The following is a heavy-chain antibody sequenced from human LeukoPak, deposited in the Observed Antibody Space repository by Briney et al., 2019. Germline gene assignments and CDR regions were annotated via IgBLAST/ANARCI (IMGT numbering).Heavy chain of an antibody. Sequence: PSETLSLTCTVSGGSISSYYWSWIRQPPGKGLEWIGYIYYSGSTNYNPSLKSRVTISVDTSKNQFSLKLSSVTAADTAVYYCARASGSYYRIDYWGQGTLVTVSS. CDR3: ARASGSYYRIDY. V-gene: IGHV4-59*01. J-gene: IGHJ4*02. CDR1: GGSISSYY. CDR2: IYYSGST. D-gene: IGHD1-26*01.